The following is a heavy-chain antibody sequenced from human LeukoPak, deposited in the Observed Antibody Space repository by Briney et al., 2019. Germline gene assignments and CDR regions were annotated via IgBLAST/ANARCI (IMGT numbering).Heavy chain of an antibody. V-gene: IGHV3-11*04. J-gene: IGHJ3*01. D-gene: IGHD3-22*01. CDR2: ITTIGNTA. Sequence: PGGCLRPACAADGFSLSKYCMSWVSQAAGEGREWLSYITTIGNTAFYADSVKGRFTVSRDKNSLYLQINSLRAEDTAVYYCARDHDDNSGIYNGGALDLWGQGTMVTVSS. CDR3: ARDHDDNSGIYNGGALDL. CDR1: GFSLSKYC.